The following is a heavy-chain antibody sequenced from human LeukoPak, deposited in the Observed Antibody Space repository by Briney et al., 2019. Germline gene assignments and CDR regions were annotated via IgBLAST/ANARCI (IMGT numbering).Heavy chain of an antibody. CDR1: GFTFCDYY. CDR3: ARGLYWADGNKAFDI. CDR2: ISSSEASI. J-gene: IGHJ3*02. V-gene: IGHV3-11*01. D-gene: IGHD1/OR15-1a*01. Sequence: GGFLRLSCAASGFTFCDYYMSWIRQAPGKGVEWISYISSSEASIYYADSVKGRFLISRDSAKKLLYLRMNSLRAEDTAVYYCARGLYWADGNKAFDIWGQGTMVTVSS.